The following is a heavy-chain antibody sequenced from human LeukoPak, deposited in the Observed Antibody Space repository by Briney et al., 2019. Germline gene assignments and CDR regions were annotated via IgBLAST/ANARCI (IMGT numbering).Heavy chain of an antibody. D-gene: IGHD4-17*01. V-gene: IGHV3-30*04. J-gene: IGHJ4*02. CDR2: LSHDGTTA. Sequence: GGSLRLSCAASGYIFSDHAMHWVRQAPGKGLEWLAYLSHDGTTAYYANSVKGRLTISRDNSKNTLFLQLSSLRTEDTAVYYCARGGQRLRVDYWGQGTLVTVSS. CDR1: GYIFSDHA. CDR3: ARGGQRLRVDY.